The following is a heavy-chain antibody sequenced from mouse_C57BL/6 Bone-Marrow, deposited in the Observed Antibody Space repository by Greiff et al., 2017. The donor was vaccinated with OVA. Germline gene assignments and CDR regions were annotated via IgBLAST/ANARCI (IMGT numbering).Heavy chain of an antibody. V-gene: IGHV1-64*01. CDR2: IHPNSGST. Sequence: QVHVKQSGAELVKPGASVKLSCKASGYTFTSYWMHWVKQRPGQGLEWIGMIHPNSGSTNYNEKFKSKATLTVDKSSSTAYMQLSSLTSEDSAVYYCARLRRYYFDYWGQGTTLTVSS. CDR3: ARLRRYYFDY. J-gene: IGHJ2*01. CDR1: GYTFTSYW. D-gene: IGHD1-1*01.